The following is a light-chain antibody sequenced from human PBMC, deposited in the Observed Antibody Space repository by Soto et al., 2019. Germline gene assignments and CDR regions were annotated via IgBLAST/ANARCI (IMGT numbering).Light chain of an antibody. CDR1: SSDVGGYNY. CDR2: EVS. V-gene: IGLV2-8*01. Sequence: QYALTQPPSASGSPGQSVTISCTGTSSDVGGYNYVSWYQQHPGKAPKLMIYEVSKRPSGVPDRFSGSKSGNTASLTVSGLHAEDEADYYCSSYAGSKVVFGGGTKLTVL. J-gene: IGLJ2*01. CDR3: SSYAGSKVV.